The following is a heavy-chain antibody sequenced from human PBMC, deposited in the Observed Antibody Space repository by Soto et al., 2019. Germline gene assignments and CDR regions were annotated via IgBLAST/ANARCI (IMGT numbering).Heavy chain of an antibody. Sequence: PSETLSLTCAVYGGSFSGYYWSWIRQPPGKGLEWIGEINHSGSTNYNPSLKSRVTISVDTSKNQFSLKLSSVTAADTAVYYCARGSSQHWFDPWGQGTLVTVSS. CDR3: ARGSSQHWFDP. CDR2: INHSGST. J-gene: IGHJ5*02. CDR1: GGSFSGYY. D-gene: IGHD2-2*01. V-gene: IGHV4-34*01.